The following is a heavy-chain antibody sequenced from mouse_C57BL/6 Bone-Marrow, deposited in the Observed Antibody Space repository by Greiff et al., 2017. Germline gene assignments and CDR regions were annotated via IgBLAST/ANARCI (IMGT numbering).Heavy chain of an antibody. CDR3: ARKTYYSNYVKGFDY. CDR2: IYPRSGNT. J-gene: IGHJ2*01. Sequence: QVQLQQSGAELARPGASVKLSCKASGYTFTSYGISWVKQRTGQGLEWIGEIYPRSGNTYYNEKFKGKATLTADKSSGTAYMELRSLTSEDSAVYFCARKTYYSNYVKGFDYWGQGTTLTVSS. CDR1: GYTFTSYG. V-gene: IGHV1-81*01. D-gene: IGHD2-5*01.